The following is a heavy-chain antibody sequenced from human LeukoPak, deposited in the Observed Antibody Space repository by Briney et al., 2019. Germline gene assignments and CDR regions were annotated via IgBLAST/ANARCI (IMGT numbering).Heavy chain of an antibody. D-gene: IGHD2-15*01. V-gene: IGHV3-30*18. J-gene: IGHJ5*02. CDR2: ISYDGSNK. CDR1: GFTFSSYG. Sequence: GGSLRLSCAASGFTFSSYGMHWVRQAPGKGLEWVAVISYDGSNKYYADSVKGRFTISRDNSKNTLYLQMNSLRAEDMAVYYCAKDSSPFTIVVVVAATPGRPNWFDPWGQGTLVTVSS. CDR3: AKDSSPFTIVVVVAATPGRPNWFDP.